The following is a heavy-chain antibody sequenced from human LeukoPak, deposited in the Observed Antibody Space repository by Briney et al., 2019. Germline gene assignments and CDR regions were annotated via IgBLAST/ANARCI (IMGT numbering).Heavy chain of an antibody. CDR1: GYTFTSYA. CDR3: ARARGYSYGTLYYYYYGMDV. J-gene: IGHJ6*02. Sequence: SVKVSCKASGYTFTSYAISWVRQAPGQGLEWMGRIIPILGIANYAQKFQGRVTITADKSTSTAYMELSSLRSEDTAVYYCARARGYSYGTLYYYYYGMDVWGQGTTVTVSS. V-gene: IGHV1-69*04. CDR2: IIPILGIA. D-gene: IGHD5-18*01.